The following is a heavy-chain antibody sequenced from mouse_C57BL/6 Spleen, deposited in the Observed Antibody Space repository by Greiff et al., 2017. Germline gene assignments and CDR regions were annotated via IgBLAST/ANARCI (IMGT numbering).Heavy chain of an antibody. V-gene: IGHV1-81*01. J-gene: IGHJ2*01. CDR3: ARDYGSSRGDY. CDR1: GYTFTSYG. Sequence: VQLQQSGAELARPGASVKLSCKASGYTFTSYGISWVKQRTGQGLEWIGEIYPRSGNTYYNEKFKGKATLTADKSSSTAYLDLRSLTSEDSAVYFWARDYGSSRGDYWGQGTTLTVSS. CDR2: IYPRSGNT. D-gene: IGHD1-1*01.